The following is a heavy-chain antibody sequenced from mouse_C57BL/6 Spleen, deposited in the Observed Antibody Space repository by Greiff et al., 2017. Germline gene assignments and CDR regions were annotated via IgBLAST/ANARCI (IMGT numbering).Heavy chain of an antibody. CDR3: ARAGSSGYSYYFGY. CDR2: IDPSDSET. CDR1: GYTFTSYW. J-gene: IGHJ2*01. Sequence: QVQLQQPGAELVRPGSSVKLSCKASGYTFTSYWMHWVKQRPIQGLEWIGNIDPSDSETHYNQKFKDKATLTVDKSSSTAYMQLSSLTSEDSAVFYCARAGSSGYSYYFGYWGQSLTLTVAS. D-gene: IGHD3-2*02. V-gene: IGHV1-52*01.